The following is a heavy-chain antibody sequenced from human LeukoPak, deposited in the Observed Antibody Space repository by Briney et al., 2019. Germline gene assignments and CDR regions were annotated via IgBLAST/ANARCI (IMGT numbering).Heavy chain of an antibody. D-gene: IGHD5-12*01. CDR2: IHHSGSL. CDR3: ATDSTVKREVALGY. CDR1: VRSISNYY. Sequence: SETLSLTCTVSVRSISNYYWRWIRHPPGEGLEGIGYIHHSGSLNYNPSLKSRITISEDTSKNQISPTMTSVTAADTAVYYCATDSTVKREVALGYWGQGTLVTVSS. J-gene: IGHJ4*02. V-gene: IGHV4-59*13.